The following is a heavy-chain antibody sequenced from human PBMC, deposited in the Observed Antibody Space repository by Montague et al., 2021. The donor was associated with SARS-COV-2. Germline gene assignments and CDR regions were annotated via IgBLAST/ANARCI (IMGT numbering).Heavy chain of an antibody. CDR2: INHSGSS. D-gene: IGHD3-3*01. J-gene: IGHJ3*01. CDR1: GGSFSDYY. V-gene: IGHV4-34*01. CDR3: ARGQVTIFAVLIMPPAAGAIDV. Sequence: SETLSLTCAVYGGSFSDYYWTWIRQSPGKGLEWIGEINHSGSSNYKPSLKNRVTISVDKSKNQISLKLTSVTAADTATYYCARGQVTIFAVLIMPPAAGAIDVWGQGTTVTVSS.